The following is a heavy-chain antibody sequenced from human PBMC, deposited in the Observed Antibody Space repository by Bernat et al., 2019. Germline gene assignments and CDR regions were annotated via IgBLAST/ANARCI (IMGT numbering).Heavy chain of an antibody. J-gene: IGHJ5*02. CDR1: GGTFSSYT. CDR2: IIPILGIA. Sequence: QVQLVQSGAEVKKPGSSVKVSCKASGGTFSSYTISWVRQAPGQGLEWMGRIIPILGIANYAQKFQGRVTITADKSTSTAYMELSSLRSEDTAVYYCARGGSSSANNWFDPWGQGTLVTVSS. V-gene: IGHV1-69*02. CDR3: ARGGSSSANNWFDP. D-gene: IGHD2-15*01.